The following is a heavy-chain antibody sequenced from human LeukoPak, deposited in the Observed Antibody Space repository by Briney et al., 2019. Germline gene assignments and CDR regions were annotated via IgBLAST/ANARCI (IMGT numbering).Heavy chain of an antibody. V-gene: IGHV3-23*01. CDR3: AKGLQWLVRGYFDY. J-gene: IGHJ4*02. CDR2: ISGSGGST. CDR1: GFTFSSYG. D-gene: IGHD6-19*01. Sequence: GGSLRLSCAASGFTFSSYGMNWVRQAPGKGLEWVSAISGSGGSTYYADSVKGRFTISRDNSKNTLCLQMNSLRAEDTAVYYCAKGLQWLVRGYFDYWGQGTLVTVSS.